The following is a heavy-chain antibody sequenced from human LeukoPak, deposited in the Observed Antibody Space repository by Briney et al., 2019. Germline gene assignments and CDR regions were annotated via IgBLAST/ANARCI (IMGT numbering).Heavy chain of an antibody. Sequence: ASVKVSCKASGYTFTSYYMHWERQAPGQGLEWMGIINPSGGSTSYAQKFQGRVTMTRDMSTSTVYMELSSLRSEDTAVYFCARGYCSGNSCYYFDYWGQGTLVTVSS. CDR3: ARGYCSGNSCYYFDY. CDR2: INPSGGST. CDR1: GYTFTSYY. V-gene: IGHV1-46*01. D-gene: IGHD2-15*01. J-gene: IGHJ4*02.